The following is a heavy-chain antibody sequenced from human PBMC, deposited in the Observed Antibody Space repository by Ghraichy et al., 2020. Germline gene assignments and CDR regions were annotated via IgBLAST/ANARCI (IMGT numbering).Heavy chain of an antibody. J-gene: IGHJ3*02. D-gene: IGHD1-26*01. CDR2: IYFTTTS. V-gene: IGHV4-39*07. CDR1: GDSVSSSSYY. Sequence: SETLSLTCTVSGDSVSSSSYYWGWIRQPPGLGLEWITSIYFTTTSYSTPSLNSRVTMSMDTSTNQFSLRLTSVTAADTAVYYCAVGRPPLSGSYPDAFDIWGQGTMITVSS. CDR3: AVGRPPLSGSYPDAFDI.